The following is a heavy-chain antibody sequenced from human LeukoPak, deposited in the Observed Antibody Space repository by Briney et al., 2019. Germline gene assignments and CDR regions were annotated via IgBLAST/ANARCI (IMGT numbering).Heavy chain of an antibody. V-gene: IGHV3-21*01. CDR1: GFTFRTYS. CDR3: ARGGLPSAIDWFDP. CDR2: ISTRSEYL. Sequence: GGSLRLSCAASGFTFRTYSMNWVRQTPGKGLEWVSSISTRSEYLYHADSVKGRFTISRDNAKNSLYLQMTSLRAEDTAVYYCARGGLPSAIDWFDPWGQGTLVTVSS. D-gene: IGHD2-2*02. J-gene: IGHJ5*02.